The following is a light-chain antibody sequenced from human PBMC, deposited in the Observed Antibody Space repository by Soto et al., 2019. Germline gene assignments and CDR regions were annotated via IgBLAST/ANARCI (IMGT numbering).Light chain of an antibody. Sequence: EIVMTQSPATLSVFPGERATLSCRASQSVSTNLAWYQQKPGQAPRLLIYGASARATGIPARFSGSGSGTEFTLTISSLQSEDFAVYYCHQYNNRPPYTVGQGTKLEI. CDR2: GAS. CDR3: HQYNNRPPYT. V-gene: IGKV3-15*01. J-gene: IGKJ2*01. CDR1: QSVSTN.